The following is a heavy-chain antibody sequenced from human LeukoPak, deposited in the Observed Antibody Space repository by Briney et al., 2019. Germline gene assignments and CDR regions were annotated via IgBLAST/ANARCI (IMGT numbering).Heavy chain of an antibody. Sequence: TPSETLSLTCTVSGGSINSDSWNWIRQPPGKRLEWIGYIYSSGGSNYNPSLKSRVTMSVDTSKNQFSLKLTSVTAADTAVYYCARRQLQTSTITEDNWLDPWGQGTQVTVSS. CDR1: GGSINSDS. J-gene: IGHJ5*02. V-gene: IGHV4-59*08. CDR2: IYSSGGS. CDR3: ARRQLQTSTITEDNWLDP. D-gene: IGHD5-24*01.